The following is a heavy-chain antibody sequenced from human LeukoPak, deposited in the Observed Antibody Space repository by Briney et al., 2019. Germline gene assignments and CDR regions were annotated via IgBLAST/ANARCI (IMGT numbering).Heavy chain of an antibody. J-gene: IGHJ4*02. Sequence: SETLSLTCTVSGGSISSSSAYWGWIRQPPGKGLEWIGSIYYSKNTYYNPSLKSRVTISADTSKNQFSLTLGSVSATDTAVYYCVCPRGFSNGYFDYWGQGTLVTVSS. V-gene: IGHV4-39*01. CDR2: IYYSKNT. CDR3: VCPRGFSNGYFDY. CDR1: GGSISSSSAY. D-gene: IGHD5-18*01.